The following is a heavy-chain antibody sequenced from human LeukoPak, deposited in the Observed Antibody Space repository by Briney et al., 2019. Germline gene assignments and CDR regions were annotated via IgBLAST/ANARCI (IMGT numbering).Heavy chain of an antibody. CDR1: GGSVSSGSYY. V-gene: IGHV4-61*01. CDR2: IYYSGST. CDR3: ARAVGYCSSTSCYVADYYYGMDV. J-gene: IGHJ6*04. Sequence: SETLSLTCTVSGGSVSSGSYYWSWIRQPPGKGLEWIGYIYYSGSTNYNPSLKSRVTISVDTSKNQFSLKLSFVTAADTAVYYCARAVGYCSSTSCYVADYYYGMDVWGKGTTVTVSS. D-gene: IGHD2-2*01.